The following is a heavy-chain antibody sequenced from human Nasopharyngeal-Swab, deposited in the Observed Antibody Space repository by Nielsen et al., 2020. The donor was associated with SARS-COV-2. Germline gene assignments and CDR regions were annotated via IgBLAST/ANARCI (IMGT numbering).Heavy chain of an antibody. V-gene: IGHV3-15*01. CDR3: TTDLHDYGDYDY. CDR1: GFTFSNAW. J-gene: IGHJ4*02. CDR2: IKSKTDGGTT. D-gene: IGHD4-17*01. Sequence: GGSLRLSCAASGFTFSNAWMSWVRQAPGKGLEWVSRIKSKTDGGTTDYAAPVKGRFTISRDDSKTTLYLQMNSLKTEDTAVYYCTTDLHDYGDYDYWGQGTLVTVSS.